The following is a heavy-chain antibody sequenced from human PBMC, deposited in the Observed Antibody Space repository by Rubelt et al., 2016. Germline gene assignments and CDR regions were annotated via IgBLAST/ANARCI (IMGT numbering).Heavy chain of an antibody. CDR3: ASVGPPDNYDYVWGSYRFRQDAFDI. V-gene: IGHV3-11*03. D-gene: IGHD3-16*02. Sequence: MSWIRQAPGKGLEWVSYISSSSSYTNYADSVKGRFTISRDNAKNSLYLQMNSLRAEDTAVYYCASVGPPDNYDYVWGSYRFRQDAFDIWGQGTMVTVSS. J-gene: IGHJ3*02. CDR2: ISSSSSYT.